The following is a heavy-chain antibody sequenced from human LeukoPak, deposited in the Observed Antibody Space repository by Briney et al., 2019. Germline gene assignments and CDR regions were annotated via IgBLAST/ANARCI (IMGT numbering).Heavy chain of an antibody. J-gene: IGHJ6*04. V-gene: IGHV1-2*04. CDR2: INPNSGGT. CDR3: ARGYCSSTSCYGDYYYYGMDV. D-gene: IGHD2-2*01. Sequence: ASVKVSCKASGYTFTGYYIHWVRQAPGQGLEWMGWINPNSGGTNYAQKFQGWVTMTRDTSISTAYMELSRLRSDDTAVYYCARGYCSSTSCYGDYYYYGMDVWGKGTTVTVSS. CDR1: GYTFTGYY.